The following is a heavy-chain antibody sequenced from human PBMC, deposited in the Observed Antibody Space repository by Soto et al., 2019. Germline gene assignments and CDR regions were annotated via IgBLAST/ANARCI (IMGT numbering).Heavy chain of an antibody. CDR2: IIPILGIA. Sequence: QVQLVQSGAEVKKPGSSVKVSCKASGGTFSSYTISWVRQAPGQGLEWMGRIIPILGIANYAQKFQGRVTITADKSTSTAYMELSSLRSEDTAVYYCVRGSSSSWDKPEGFCDYWGQGTLVTVSS. J-gene: IGHJ4*02. CDR3: VRGSSSSWDKPEGFCDY. V-gene: IGHV1-69*02. CDR1: GGTFSSYT. D-gene: IGHD6-13*01.